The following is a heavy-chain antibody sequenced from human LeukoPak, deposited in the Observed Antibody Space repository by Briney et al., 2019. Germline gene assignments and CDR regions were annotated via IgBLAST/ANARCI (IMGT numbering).Heavy chain of an antibody. Sequence: PSETLSLTCTVSGGSISSNSYYWGWIRQPPGKGLKWIGSIYYSGSTYYNPSLKSRVTISVDMSKNQFSLKLSSVTATDTAVYYCAKSGGYGLIDYWGQGTLVTVSS. J-gene: IGHJ4*01. V-gene: IGHV4-39*01. CDR2: IYYSGST. CDR1: GGSISSNSYY. CDR3: AKSGGYGLIDY. D-gene: IGHD6-25*01.